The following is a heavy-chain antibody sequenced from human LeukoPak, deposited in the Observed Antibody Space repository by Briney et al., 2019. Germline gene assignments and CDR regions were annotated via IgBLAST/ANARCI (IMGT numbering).Heavy chain of an antibody. CDR3: ARRHLPVETNDRDDY. V-gene: IGHV3-23*01. CDR1: GFTFSNYA. CDR2: ISGSGGNT. D-gene: IGHD6-19*01. Sequence: PGGSLRLSCAASGFTFSNYAMSWVRQAPGKGLEWVSAISGSGGNTYYADSVKGRFTISRDNAKNTLYLQMNSLRAEDTAVYYCARRHLPVETNDRDDYWGQGTLVTVSS. J-gene: IGHJ4*02.